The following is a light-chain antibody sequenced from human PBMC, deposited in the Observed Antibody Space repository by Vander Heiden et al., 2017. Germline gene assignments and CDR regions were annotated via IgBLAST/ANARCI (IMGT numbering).Light chain of an antibody. Sequence: SYELTQPPSVSVSPGQPARITCSGDALPKQYAYWYQQKPGQAPVLVIYKDSERPSGIPERFSGSSSGTTVTLTISGVQAEDEADYYCQSADSSGTTEVFGTGTKVTVL. CDR2: KDS. V-gene: IGLV3-25*03. J-gene: IGLJ1*01. CDR1: ALPKQY. CDR3: QSADSSGTTEV.